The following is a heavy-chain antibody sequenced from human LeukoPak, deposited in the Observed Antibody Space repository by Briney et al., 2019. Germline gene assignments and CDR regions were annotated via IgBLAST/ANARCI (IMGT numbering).Heavy chain of an antibody. CDR2: IFPGDSDT. CDR1: GYSFTSYW. CDR3: ASLFPYRNSWYY. V-gene: IGHV5-51*07. Sequence: GESLKISCKGSGYSFTSYWIAWVHQLPGKGLEWMGIIFPGDSDTRYSPSFQGQVTISADKSISTAYLQWSSLKASDTAMYYCASLFPYRNSWYYWGQGTLVTVSS. D-gene: IGHD6-19*01. J-gene: IGHJ4*02.